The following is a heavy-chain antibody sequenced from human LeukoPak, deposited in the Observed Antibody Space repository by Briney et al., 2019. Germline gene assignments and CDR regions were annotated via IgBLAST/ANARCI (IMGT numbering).Heavy chain of an antibody. CDR2: IIPIFGTA. Sequence: SVKVSCKSSGGTFSSYAISWVRQAPGQGLEWMGGIIPIFGTANYAQKFQGRVTITADESTSTAYMELSSLRSEDTAVYYCAREARGMGSSTSCLDVWGQGTTVTVSS. J-gene: IGHJ6*02. CDR3: AREARGMGSSTSCLDV. CDR1: GGTFSSYA. D-gene: IGHD2-2*01. V-gene: IGHV1-69*01.